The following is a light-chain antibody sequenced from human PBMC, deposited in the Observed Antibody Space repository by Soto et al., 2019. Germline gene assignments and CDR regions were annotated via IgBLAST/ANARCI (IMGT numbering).Light chain of an antibody. V-gene: IGKV3-20*01. Sequence: EIVLTQSPGTLSLSPGERATLSCRASQSVSSSYLAWYQQKPGQAPRLLIYGASSRATGIPDRFSGSGSGTDFTLTISRLEAEDFEVYYCQQYGSSQWTFGQGTKVEIK. CDR1: QSVSSSY. J-gene: IGKJ1*01. CDR2: GAS. CDR3: QQYGSSQWT.